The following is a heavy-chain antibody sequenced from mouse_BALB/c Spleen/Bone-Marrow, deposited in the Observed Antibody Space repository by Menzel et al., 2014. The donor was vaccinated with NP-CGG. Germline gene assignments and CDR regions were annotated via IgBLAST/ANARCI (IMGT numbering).Heavy chain of an antibody. CDR1: GYTFTDYA. V-gene: IGHV1-67*01. Sequence: LVESGPELVRPGVSVKISCKGSGYTFTDYAMHWVKQSHAKSLEWIGVISTYSGNTNYNQKFKGKATMTVDISSSTAYMELARLTSEDSAIYYCARSEYGNSYAMDYWGQGTSVTVSS. CDR3: ARSEYGNSYAMDY. CDR2: ISTYSGNT. J-gene: IGHJ4*01. D-gene: IGHD2-10*02.